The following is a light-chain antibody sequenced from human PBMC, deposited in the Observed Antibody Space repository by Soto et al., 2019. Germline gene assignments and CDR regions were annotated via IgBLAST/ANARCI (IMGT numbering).Light chain of an antibody. CDR3: QQTYSTPIT. CDR2: AAS. Sequence: DIHMTQSPSSLSASVVDIVTMTFRASQGISNYLAWYHQKPGKVPKLLIYAASTLQSGVPSRFSGSGSGTDFTLTISSLQPEDFATYYCQQTYSTPITFGQGTRLEIK. CDR1: QGISNY. V-gene: IGKV1-27*01. J-gene: IGKJ5*01.